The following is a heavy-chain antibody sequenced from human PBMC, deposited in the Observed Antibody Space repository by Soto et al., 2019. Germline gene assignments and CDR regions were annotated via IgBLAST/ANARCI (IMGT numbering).Heavy chain of an antibody. V-gene: IGHV2-5*02. CDR1: GFSLSTTRVG. J-gene: IGHJ4*02. Sequence: QITLKESGPTLVKPTQTLTLTCTFSGFSLSTTRVGVGWIRQPPGKALEWLALIYWDDDKRYSPFLNSRLTITKDTSKNQVVLTMTNMDPMDTATYFCAHTLVAGLGYYFDYWGQGTLVTVSS. CDR3: AHTLVAGLGYYFDY. D-gene: IGHD6-19*01. CDR2: IYWDDDK.